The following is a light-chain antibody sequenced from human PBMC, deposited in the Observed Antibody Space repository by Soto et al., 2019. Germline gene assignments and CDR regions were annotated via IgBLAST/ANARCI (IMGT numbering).Light chain of an antibody. CDR2: DAS. J-gene: IGKJ1*01. CDR1: QSISSD. Sequence: EIVLTQSAATLSLSPGERATLSCRASQSISSDLAWYQQKPGQAPRLFIYDASNRVTGIPARFRGSGSGTDFTLTISTLEPEDFAVYYCQQRSSWPRTFGQGTKV. CDR3: QQRSSWPRT. V-gene: IGKV3-11*01.